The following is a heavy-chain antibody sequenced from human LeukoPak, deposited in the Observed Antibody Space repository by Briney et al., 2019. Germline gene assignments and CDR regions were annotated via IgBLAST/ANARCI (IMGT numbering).Heavy chain of an antibody. D-gene: IGHD3-10*02. CDR1: GFTFSGYS. Sequence: GGSLRLSCAASGFTFSGYSMNWVRQAPGKGLEWVSSISSSGSTIYYADSVKGRFTISRDNAKNSLYLQMNSLRAEDTAVYYCAELGITMIGGVWGKGTTVTISS. J-gene: IGHJ6*04. CDR2: ISSSGSTI. V-gene: IGHV3-48*04. CDR3: AELGITMIGGV.